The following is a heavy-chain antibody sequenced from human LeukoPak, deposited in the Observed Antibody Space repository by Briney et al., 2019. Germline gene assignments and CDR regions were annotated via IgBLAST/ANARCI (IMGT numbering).Heavy chain of an antibody. J-gene: IGHJ4*02. CDR2: IYPGDSDT. Sequence: EESRHFSFKCSENSFTNCWIAWVRQMPGKGLEWMGIIYPGDSDTRYSPSFQCQVTISADKSISTAYLQWSSLKASDTAIYYCARQEHYYDSGGDHYPDYWGQRVMVSASS. D-gene: IGHD3-22*01. V-gene: IGHV5-51*01. CDR3: ARQEHYYDSGGDHYPDY. CDR1: ENSFTNCW.